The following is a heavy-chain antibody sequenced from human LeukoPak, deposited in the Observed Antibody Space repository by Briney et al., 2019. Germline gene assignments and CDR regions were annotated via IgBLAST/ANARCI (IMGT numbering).Heavy chain of an antibody. V-gene: IGHV4-34*01. J-gene: IGHJ4*02. CDR1: GGSFSGYY. CDR2: INHSGST. Sequence: PSETLSLTCAVYGGSFSGYYWSWIRQPPGKALEWIGEINHSGSTNYNPSLKSRVTISVDTSKNQFSLKLSSVTAADTAVYYCARRLAADGTRSFDYWGQGTLVTVSS. D-gene: IGHD6-13*01. CDR3: ARRLAADGTRSFDY.